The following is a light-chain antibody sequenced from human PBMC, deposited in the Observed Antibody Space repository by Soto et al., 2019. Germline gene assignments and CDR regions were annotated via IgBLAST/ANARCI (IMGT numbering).Light chain of an antibody. J-gene: IGLJ2*01. V-gene: IGLV2-14*01. CDR2: DVS. Sequence: QSALTQPASVSGSPGQSITISCTETSSDFGGYNYVSWYQQHPGKAPKLMIYDVSNRPSGVSNRFSGSKSGNTASLTNSGLQAEDEADYYCSSYTSSSTLVFGGGTKLTVL. CDR3: SSYTSSSTLV. CDR1: SSDFGGYNY.